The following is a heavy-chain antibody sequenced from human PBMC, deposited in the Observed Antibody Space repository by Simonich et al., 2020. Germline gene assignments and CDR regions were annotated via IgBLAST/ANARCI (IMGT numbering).Heavy chain of an antibody. Sequence: QVQLVQSGAEVKKPGASVKVSCKDSGYTFTGYSMHWVRQAPGQGIEWMGWINPNSGGTNYAQKFQGRVTMTRDTSISTAYMELSRLRSDDTAVYYCARDPVVPAAIRNAFDIWGQGTMVTVSS. D-gene: IGHD2-2*01. CDR1: GYTFTGYS. J-gene: IGHJ3*02. CDR2: INPNSGGT. V-gene: IGHV1-2*02. CDR3: ARDPVVPAAIRNAFDI.